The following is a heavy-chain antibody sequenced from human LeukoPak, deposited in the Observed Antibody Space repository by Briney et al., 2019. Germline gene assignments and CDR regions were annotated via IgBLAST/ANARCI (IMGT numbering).Heavy chain of an antibody. CDR2: IYCSGST. D-gene: IGHD3-10*01. CDR1: GGPISSSSYY. J-gene: IGHJ6*03. CDR3: ASVYGSGSYFLTNYYYYYMDV. Sequence: SETLSLTCTVSGGPISSSSYYWGWIRQPPGKGLEWIGSIYCSGSTYYNPSLKSRVTISVDTSKNQFSLKLSSVTAADTAVYYCASVYGSGSYFLTNYYYYYMDVWGKGTTVTVSS. V-gene: IGHV4-39*01.